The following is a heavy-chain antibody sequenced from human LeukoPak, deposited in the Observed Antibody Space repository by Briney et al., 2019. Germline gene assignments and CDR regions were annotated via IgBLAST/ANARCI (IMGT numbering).Heavy chain of an antibody. J-gene: IGHJ5*02. V-gene: IGHV3-66*01. D-gene: IGHD4/OR15-4a*01. Sequence: RGGSLRLSCAASGFTVRSNYMSWVRQAPGKGLEWVSVIYSGGSTYYANSVKGRFTISRDNSKNTLYLQMNSLRAEDTAIYYCARVQVLGTYDWFDPWGQGTLVTVSS. CDR3: ARVQVLGTYDWFDP. CDR2: IYSGGST. CDR1: GFTVRSNY.